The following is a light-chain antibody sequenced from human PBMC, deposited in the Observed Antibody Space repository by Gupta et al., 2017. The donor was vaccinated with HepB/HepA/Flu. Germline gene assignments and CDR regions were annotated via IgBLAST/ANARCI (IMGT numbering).Light chain of an antibody. CDR2: AAS. Sequence: DIQLTQSPSFLSASVGDRVSITCRASQDISDYLAWYQHTSGKAPKLLIYAASTLQSGVTSRFRGSGSGTDFTLTISSLQPDDFATYYCQQVKSYPRTFGQGTKV. CDR3: QQVKSYPRT. J-gene: IGKJ1*01. V-gene: IGKV1-9*01. CDR1: QDISDY.